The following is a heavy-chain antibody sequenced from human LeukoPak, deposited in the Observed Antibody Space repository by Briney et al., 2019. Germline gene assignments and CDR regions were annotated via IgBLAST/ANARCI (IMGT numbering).Heavy chain of an antibody. V-gene: IGHV4-59*12. CDR2: IYYSGST. Sequence: SETLSLTCTVSGGSISSYYWSWIRQPPGKGLEWIGYIYYSGSTNYNPSLKSRVTISVDTSKNQFSLKLSSVTAADTAVYYCARDGSGYSSGWYHYYGMDVWGQGTTVTVSS. CDR1: GGSISSYY. CDR3: ARDGSGYSSGWYHYYGMDV. D-gene: IGHD6-19*01. J-gene: IGHJ6*02.